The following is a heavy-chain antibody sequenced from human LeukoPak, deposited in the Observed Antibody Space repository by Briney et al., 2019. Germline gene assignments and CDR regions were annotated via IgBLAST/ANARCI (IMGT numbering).Heavy chain of an antibody. CDR3: ARDRGDTNPLDY. Sequence: GGSLRLSCAASGFTFSDYYMSWIRQAPGMGLEWVSYLCSSGSYTKYAGSVKGRFTISRDNAKNSLYLQMNTRSAEDTAVYYCARDRGDTNPLDYWGQGTLVTVSS. CDR2: LCSSGSYT. CDR1: GFTFSDYY. D-gene: IGHD3-10*01. V-gene: IGHV3-11*06. J-gene: IGHJ4*02.